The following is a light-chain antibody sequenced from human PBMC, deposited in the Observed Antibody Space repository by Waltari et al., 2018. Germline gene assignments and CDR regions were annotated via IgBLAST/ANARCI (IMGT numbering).Light chain of an antibody. V-gene: IGLV2-8*01. CDR3: ISYAGNNKYV. CDR2: EVT. Sequence: QSALTQPPSASGSPGQSVTISCTGTSSDVGAYNYVSWYQQYPDKAPKLMIYEVTKRPPGVPDRVSGSKSGNTASLTVSGLQAEDEADYYCISYAGNNKYVLGAGTKVTVL. CDR1: SSDVGAYNY. J-gene: IGLJ1*01.